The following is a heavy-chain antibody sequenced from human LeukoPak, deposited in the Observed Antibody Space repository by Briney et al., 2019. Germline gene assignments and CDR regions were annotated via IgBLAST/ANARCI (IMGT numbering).Heavy chain of an antibody. J-gene: IGHJ4*02. D-gene: IGHD1-26*01. Sequence: GGSLRLSCAASGFTFSSYAMSWVRQAPGKGLEWVGRIKSKADGGTTDYAAPVKGRFTISRDDSKNTLYLQMNSLKTEDTAVYYCTTDSGRGEGRYWGQGTLVTVSS. CDR1: GFTFSSYA. CDR3: TTDSGRGEGRY. V-gene: IGHV3-15*01. CDR2: IKSKADGGTT.